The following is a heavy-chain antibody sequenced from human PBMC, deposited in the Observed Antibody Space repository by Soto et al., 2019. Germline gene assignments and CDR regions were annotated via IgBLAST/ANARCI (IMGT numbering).Heavy chain of an antibody. CDR2: IDQNGIT. J-gene: IGHJ6*02. V-gene: IGHV4-4*02. Sequence: SETLSLTCAVSGDPISSSKWWTWVRQTPGKGLEWIGKIDQNGITNYNPSLGSRVTILKDNSKNQLSLKLTSVTAVDSAVYYCARLNRDYYYYGMDVWGQGATVTVSS. CDR3: ARLNRDYYYYGMDV. CDR1: GDPISSSKW.